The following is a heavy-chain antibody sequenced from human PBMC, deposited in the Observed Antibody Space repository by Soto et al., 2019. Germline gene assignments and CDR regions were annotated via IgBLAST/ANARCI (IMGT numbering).Heavy chain of an antibody. CDR3: ARLVACTSGNCKFDP. V-gene: IGHV4-39*01. D-gene: IGHD2-15*01. CDR1: GGSTSSSSYF. CDR2: INYRRTT. Sequence: SETLSLTCTVSGGSTSSSSYFWAWVRQSPAKGLEWIGSINYRRTTFYIASLKSRVTISIDTSKNQFSLRLNSMTAADTAVYYCARLVACTSGNCKFDPWGQGTLVT. J-gene: IGHJ5*02.